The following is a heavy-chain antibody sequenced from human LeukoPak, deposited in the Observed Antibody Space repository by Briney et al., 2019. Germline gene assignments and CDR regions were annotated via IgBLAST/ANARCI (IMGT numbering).Heavy chain of an antibody. CDR1: GYTFTSYG. J-gene: IGHJ4*02. CDR2: ISAYNGNT. D-gene: IGHD6-6*01. CDR3: ARDRGLKRSSSLGGY. Sequence: VASVKVSCKASGYTFTSYGTSWVRQAPGQGLEWMGWISAYNGNTNYAQKLQGRVTMTTDTSTSTAYMELRSLRSDDTAVYYCARDRGLKRSSSLGGYWGQGTLVTVSS. V-gene: IGHV1-18*01.